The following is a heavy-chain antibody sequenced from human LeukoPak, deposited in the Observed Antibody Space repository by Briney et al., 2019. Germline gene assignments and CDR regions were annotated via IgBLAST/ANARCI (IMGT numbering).Heavy chain of an antibody. Sequence: SETLSLTCAVYGGSFSGYYWSWIRQPPGKGLEWIGEINHSGSTNYNPSLKSRVTISVDASKNQFSLKLSSVTAADTAVYYCARGRRYFDWLLRGYYFDYWGQGTLVTVSS. D-gene: IGHD3-9*01. CDR3: ARGRRYFDWLLRGYYFDY. V-gene: IGHV4-34*01. J-gene: IGHJ4*02. CDR1: GGSFSGYY. CDR2: INHSGST.